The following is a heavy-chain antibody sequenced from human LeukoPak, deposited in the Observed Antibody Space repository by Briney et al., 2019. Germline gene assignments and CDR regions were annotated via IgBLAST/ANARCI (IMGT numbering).Heavy chain of an antibody. Sequence: QTGGSLRLSCSASGFTFSNYAMHWVRQAPGKGLEWVAVISYDGRNKYNADSVRGRFTISRDNSKKTVYLQMNSLRTEDTAVYYCARDHLNSSSWTKHPTYFDSWGQGTLVTVSS. CDR3: ARDHLNSSSWTKHPTYFDS. J-gene: IGHJ4*02. V-gene: IGHV3-30*04. CDR2: ISYDGRNK. CDR1: GFTFSNYA. D-gene: IGHD6-13*01.